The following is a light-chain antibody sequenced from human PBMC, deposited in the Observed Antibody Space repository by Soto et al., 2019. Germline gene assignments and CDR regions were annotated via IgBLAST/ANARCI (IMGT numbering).Light chain of an antibody. CDR1: SSDVGGYNY. J-gene: IGLJ1*01. Sequence: QSVLTQPASVSGSPGQSITISCTGTSSDVGGYNYVSWYQQHPGKAPKLMIYEVSNRPSGGSNRFSGSKSGNTASLTISGLQAEDEADYYCSSYTSSSTYVFGTGTKV. CDR2: EVS. CDR3: SSYTSSSTYV. V-gene: IGLV2-14*01.